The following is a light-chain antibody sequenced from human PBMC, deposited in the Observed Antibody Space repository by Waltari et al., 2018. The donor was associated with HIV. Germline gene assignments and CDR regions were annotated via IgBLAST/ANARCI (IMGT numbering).Light chain of an antibody. J-gene: IGLJ2*01. CDR3: LLSYSVARV. Sequence: QAVVTQELSLTVSPGGTVIHTCGSGIEAVTSGQYPYCVHLKPGQAPRILIYDPSNKHSCTPARFSGSLLGGKAALTLSVAQPQDEAEYYFLLSYSVARVFGRGTKLTVL. CDR2: DPS. V-gene: IGLV7-46*01. CDR1: IEAVTSGQY.